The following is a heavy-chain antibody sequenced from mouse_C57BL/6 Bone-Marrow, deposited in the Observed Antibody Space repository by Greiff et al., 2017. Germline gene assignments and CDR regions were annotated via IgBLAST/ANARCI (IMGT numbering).Heavy chain of an antibody. CDR2: INYDGSST. D-gene: IGHD3-2*01. Sequence: EVMLVESEGGLVQPGSSMKLSCTASGFTFSDYYMAWVRQVPEKGLEWVANINYDGSSTYYLDSLKSRFIISRDNAKNILYLQMSSLKSEDTATYYCARAPTGYYFDYWGQGTTLTVSS. CDR3: ARAPTGYYFDY. V-gene: IGHV5-16*01. J-gene: IGHJ2*01. CDR1: GFTFSDYY.